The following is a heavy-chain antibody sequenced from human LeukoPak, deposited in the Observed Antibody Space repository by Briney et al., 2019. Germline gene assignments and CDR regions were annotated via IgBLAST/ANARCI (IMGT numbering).Heavy chain of an antibody. CDR2: INPNSGGT. CDR1: GYTFTGYY. J-gene: IGHJ3*02. Sequence: ASVKVSCKASGYTFTGYYMRWVRQAPGQGLEWMGRINPNSGGTNYAQKFQGRVTMTRDTSISTAYMELSRLRSDDTAVYYCAFIPGRTDAFDIWGQGTMVTVSS. D-gene: IGHD2-15*01. V-gene: IGHV1-2*06. CDR3: AFIPGRTDAFDI.